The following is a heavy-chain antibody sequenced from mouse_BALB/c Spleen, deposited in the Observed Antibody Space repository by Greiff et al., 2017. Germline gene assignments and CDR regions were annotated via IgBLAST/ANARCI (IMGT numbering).Heavy chain of an antibody. CDR3: ARSSSLLRLDYYAMDY. V-gene: IGHV5-17*02. Sequence: EVKLVESGGGLVQPGGSRKLSCAASGFTFSSFGMHWVRQAPEKGLEWVAYISSGSSTIYYADTVKGRFTISRDNPKNTLFLQMTSLRSEDTAMYYCARSSSLLRLDYYAMDYWGQGTSVTVSS. CDR1: GFTFSSFG. CDR2: ISSGSSTI. J-gene: IGHJ4*01. D-gene: IGHD1-2*01.